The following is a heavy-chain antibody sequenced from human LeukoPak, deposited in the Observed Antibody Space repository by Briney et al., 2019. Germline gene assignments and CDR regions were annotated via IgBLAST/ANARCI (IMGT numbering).Heavy chain of an antibody. V-gene: IGHV3-33*06. CDR2: IWYDGSNK. CDR3: AKDHCEYYYDSSGCYDAFDI. Sequence: GRSLRLSCAASGFTFSSYGMHWVRQAPGKGLEWVAVIWYDGSNKYYADSVEGRFTISRDNSKNTLYLQMNSLRAEDTAVYYCAKDHCEYYYDSSGCYDAFDIWGQGTMVTVSS. CDR1: GFTFSSYG. J-gene: IGHJ3*02. D-gene: IGHD3-22*01.